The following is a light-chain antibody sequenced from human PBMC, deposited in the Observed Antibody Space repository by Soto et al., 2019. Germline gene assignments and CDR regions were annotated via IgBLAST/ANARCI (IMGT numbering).Light chain of an antibody. CDR2: GAS. Sequence: EIVLTQSPGTLSVSPGERATLSCRASQSVGSKLAWYRQAPGQAPRLLIYGASTRATDTPARFSGSGAVIDFTLTISNVEPVDFAVYYCHQYGSSFATFGQGTQVE. J-gene: IGKJ1*01. CDR3: HQYGSSFAT. V-gene: IGKV3-20*01. CDR1: QSVGSK.